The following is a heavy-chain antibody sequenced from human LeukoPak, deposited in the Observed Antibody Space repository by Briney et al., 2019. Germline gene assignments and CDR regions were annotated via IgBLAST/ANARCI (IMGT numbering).Heavy chain of an antibody. CDR1: GGSISSSSYY. CDR3: ARLSRLLIDY. D-gene: IGHD3-22*01. V-gene: IGHV4-39*01. CDR2: IYYSGST. J-gene: IGHJ4*02. Sequence: TSETLSLTCTVSGGSISSSSYYWGWIRQPPGKGLEWIGSIYYSGSTYYNPSLKSRVTISVDTSKNQFSLKLSSVTAADTAVYYCARLSRLLIDYWGQGTPVTVSS.